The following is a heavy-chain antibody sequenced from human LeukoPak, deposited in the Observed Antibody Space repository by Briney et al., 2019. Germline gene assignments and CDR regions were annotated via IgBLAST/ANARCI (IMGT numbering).Heavy chain of an antibody. Sequence: QAGGSLRLSCAASGFTFSSHWMSWVRQAPGKGLGWVANMNPDGREKYYVDSMKGRFTISRDNTKNSLYLQINSLRAEDTAVYYCARSEAGLTYWGQGTLVTLSS. J-gene: IGHJ4*02. CDR3: ARSEAGLTY. CDR1: GFTFSSHW. CDR2: MNPDGREK. V-gene: IGHV3-7*01. D-gene: IGHD6-19*01.